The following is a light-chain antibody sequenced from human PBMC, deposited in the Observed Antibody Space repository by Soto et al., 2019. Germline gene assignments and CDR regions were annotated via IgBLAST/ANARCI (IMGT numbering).Light chain of an antibody. V-gene: IGLV2-14*01. CDR2: DVS. CDR1: SSDVGGYNY. J-gene: IGLJ1*01. Sequence: QSALTQPASVSGSPGQSITISCTGTSSDVGGYNYVSWYQQHPGKAHKLMIYDVSNRPSGVSNRFSGSKSGNTASLTISGLQVEDEADYYCSSYTSSSTLEDVFGTGTKVTVL. CDR3: SSYTSSSTLEDV.